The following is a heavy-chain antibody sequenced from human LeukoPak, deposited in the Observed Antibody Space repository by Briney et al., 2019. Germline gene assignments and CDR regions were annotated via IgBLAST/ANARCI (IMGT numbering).Heavy chain of an antibody. Sequence: ASVKVSCKASGYTFTGYYMHWVRQAPGQGLEWMGWINPNSGGTNYAQKFQGRVTMTRDTSISTAYMEPSRLRSDDTAVYYCARGRITGTTGANWFDPWGQGTLVTVSS. CDR2: INPNSGGT. CDR3: ARGRITGTTGANWFDP. J-gene: IGHJ5*02. CDR1: GYTFTGYY. V-gene: IGHV1-2*02. D-gene: IGHD1-7*01.